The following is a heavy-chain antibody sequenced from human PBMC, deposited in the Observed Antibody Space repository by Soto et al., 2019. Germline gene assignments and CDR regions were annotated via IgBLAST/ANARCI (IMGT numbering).Heavy chain of an antibody. CDR3: ARDPRYGSGSYNDAFDI. J-gene: IGHJ3*02. CDR2: INHSGST. V-gene: IGHV4-34*01. Sequence: SETLSLTCAVYGGSFSGYYWSWIRQPPGKGLEWIGEINHSGSTSYNPSLKSRVTISVDTSKNQFSLKLSSVTAADTAVYYCARDPRYGSGSYNDAFDIWGQGTMVTVSS. CDR1: GGSFSGYY. D-gene: IGHD3-10*01.